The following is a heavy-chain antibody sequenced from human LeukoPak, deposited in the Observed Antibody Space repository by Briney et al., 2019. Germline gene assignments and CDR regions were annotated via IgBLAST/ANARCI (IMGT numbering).Heavy chain of an antibody. J-gene: IGHJ3*02. V-gene: IGHV3-21*01. D-gene: IGHD1-26*01. CDR1: GFTFSSYS. Sequence: GGSLRLSCAASGFTFSSYSMNWVRQAPGKGLEWVSSISGSSSYIYYADSVKGRFTISRDNAKNSLYLQMNSLRAEDTAVYYCARDRGSLDAFDIWGQGTMVTVSS. CDR3: ARDRGSLDAFDI. CDR2: ISGSSSYI.